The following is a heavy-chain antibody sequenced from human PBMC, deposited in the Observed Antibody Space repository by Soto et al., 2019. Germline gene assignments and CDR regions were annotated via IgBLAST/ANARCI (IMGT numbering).Heavy chain of an antibody. D-gene: IGHD2-21*02. J-gene: IGHJ4*02. CDR1: GGSISGVSFY. CDR3: ARTVVLPAIRRX. V-gene: IGHV4-31*03. Sequence: PSGTLALTCTVSGGSISGVSFYWSWIRQHKGKGLELIGYISYSGNTYYNASLQSRISMSLDSSKNQFSLTLSSVTAADTAVYYCARTVVLPAIRRXWGQAPLVPVSX. CDR2: ISYSGNT.